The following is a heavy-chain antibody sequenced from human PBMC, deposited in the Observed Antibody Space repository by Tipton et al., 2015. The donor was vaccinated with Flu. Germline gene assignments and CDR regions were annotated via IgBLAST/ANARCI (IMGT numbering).Heavy chain of an antibody. J-gene: IGHJ4*02. V-gene: IGHV4-38-2*01. Sequence: TLSLTCSVSGFSSTTAYYWAWIRQPPGKGLEWIGTIDRSGNTHYNPSLESRVTVSVDTSTNHFYLKVNSATAADTAVYYCARCFVGYPHIYWGQGRLVTVSS. CDR3: ARCFVGYPHIY. D-gene: IGHD5-18*01. CDR1: GFSSTTAYY. CDR2: IDRSGNT.